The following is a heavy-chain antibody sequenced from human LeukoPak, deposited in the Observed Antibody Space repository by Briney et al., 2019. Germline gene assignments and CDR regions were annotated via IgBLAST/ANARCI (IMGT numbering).Heavy chain of an antibody. CDR3: ARGSVGLFDI. CDR1: GGSISSSSYY. Sequence: PSETLCLTCTVSGGSISSSSYYWGWIRQPPGKGLEWIGSIYYTGGTYYNPSLKSRLTISVDTSKNQFSLKLTSVTAADTAVYYCARGSVGLFDIWGQGTMVTVSS. CDR2: IYYTGGT. J-gene: IGHJ3*02. V-gene: IGHV4-39*07.